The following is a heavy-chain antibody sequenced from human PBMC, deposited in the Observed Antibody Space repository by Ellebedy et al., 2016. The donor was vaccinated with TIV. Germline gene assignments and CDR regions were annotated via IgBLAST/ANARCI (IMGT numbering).Heavy chain of an antibody. J-gene: IGHJ4*02. CDR3: AWNYYDSSGYCFDY. Sequence: SETLSLXXTVSGGSISSGGYYWSWIRQHPGKGLEWIGYIYYSGSTYYNPSLKSRVTISVDTSKNQFSLKLSSVTAADTAVYYCAWNYYDSSGYCFDYWGQGTLVTVSS. V-gene: IGHV4-31*03. D-gene: IGHD3-22*01. CDR2: IYYSGST. CDR1: GGSISSGGYY.